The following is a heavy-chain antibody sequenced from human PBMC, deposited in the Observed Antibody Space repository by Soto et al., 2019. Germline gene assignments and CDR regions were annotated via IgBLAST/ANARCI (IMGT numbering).Heavy chain of an antibody. J-gene: IGHJ2*01. Sequence: QVQLLQSGTEVKKPGASVTVSCKPSGNALPRHGISWVRQAPGQGPEWMGWISGFNGNTVYAQKVQGRVSMTTDTSTNTAYMELRSLTSADTAVYYCATIGEDWYFDLWGRGTLVTVSS. CDR3: ATIGEDWYFDL. V-gene: IGHV1-18*04. D-gene: IGHD3-3*01. CDR2: ISGFNGNT. CDR1: GNALPRHG.